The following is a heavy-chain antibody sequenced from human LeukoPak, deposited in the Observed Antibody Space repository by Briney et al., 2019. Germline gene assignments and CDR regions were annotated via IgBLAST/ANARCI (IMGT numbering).Heavy chain of an antibody. Sequence: GGSLRLSCAASGFTFSSYWMHWVRQAPGKGLVWVSRIKSDGSSTSYADSVKGRLTISRDNAKNTLYLQMNSLRAEDTAVYYCARLGFFDWFDPWGQGTLVTVSS. D-gene: IGHD7-27*01. CDR3: ARLGFFDWFDP. CDR2: IKSDGSST. CDR1: GFTFSSYW. J-gene: IGHJ5*02. V-gene: IGHV3-74*01.